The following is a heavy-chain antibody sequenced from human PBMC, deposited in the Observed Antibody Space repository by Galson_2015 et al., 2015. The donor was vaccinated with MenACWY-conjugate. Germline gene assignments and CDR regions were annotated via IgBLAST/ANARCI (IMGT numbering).Heavy chain of an antibody. CDR2: IDPSDSYT. Sequence: SGAEVKKPGESLRISCKGSGYSFTSYWISWVRQMPGKGLEWMGRIDPSDSYTNYSPSFQGHVTISADKSISTAYLQWSSLKASDTAMYYCARHGAYSGYDNNWFDPWGQGTLVTVSS. CDR3: ARHGAYSGYDNNWFDP. CDR1: GYSFTSYW. J-gene: IGHJ5*02. V-gene: IGHV5-10-1*01. D-gene: IGHD5-12*01.